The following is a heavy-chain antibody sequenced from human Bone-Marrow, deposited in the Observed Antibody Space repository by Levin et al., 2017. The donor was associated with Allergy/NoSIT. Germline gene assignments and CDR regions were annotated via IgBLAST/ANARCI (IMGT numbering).Heavy chain of an antibody. D-gene: IGHD4-23*01. CDR3: ARAIPSGGNSYYYYYMDV. CDR1: GGSLRTYS. Sequence: LSQTLSLTCTVSGGSLRTYSWSWLRPPPEKRLEWSGYIYYSGSTKYNPSLKSRVTLLVDTSKNLFSLKLSSVTAADSAVYFCARAIPSGGNSYYYYYMDVWGKGTTVTVSS. V-gene: IGHV4-59*01. J-gene: IGHJ6*03. CDR2: IYYSGST.